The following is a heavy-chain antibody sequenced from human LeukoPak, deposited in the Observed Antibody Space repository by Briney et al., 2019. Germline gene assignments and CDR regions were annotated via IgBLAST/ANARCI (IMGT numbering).Heavy chain of an antibody. Sequence: GGSLRLSCAASGFTFSRFWMSWVRQAPGKGLEWVANIKQDGSDKCYVDSVKGRFTISRDNAKSSLFLQMSSLGAEDTAVYYCVRVDGTGWNSWGQGTLVTVSS. D-gene: IGHD6-19*01. V-gene: IGHV3-7*01. J-gene: IGHJ4*02. CDR1: GFTFSRFW. CDR2: IKQDGSDK. CDR3: VRVDGTGWNS.